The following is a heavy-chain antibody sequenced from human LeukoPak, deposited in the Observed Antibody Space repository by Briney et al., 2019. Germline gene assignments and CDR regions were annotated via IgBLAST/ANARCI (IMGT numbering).Heavy chain of an antibody. J-gene: IGHJ5*02. CDR2: INHSGST. CDR3: ARRGGITMVRGVKTRMNWFDP. V-gene: IGHV4-34*01. Sequence: LETLSLTCAVYGGSFSGYYWSWIRQPPGKGLEWIGEINHSGSTNYNPSLKSRVTISVDTSKNQFSLKLSSVTAADTAVYYCARRGGITMVRGVKTRMNWFDPWGQGTLVTVSS. D-gene: IGHD3-10*01. CDR1: GGSFSGYY.